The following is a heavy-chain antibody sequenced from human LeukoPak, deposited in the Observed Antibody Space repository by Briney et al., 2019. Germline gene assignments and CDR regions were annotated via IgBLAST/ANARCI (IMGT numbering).Heavy chain of an antibody. CDR2: IYPGDSDT. J-gene: IGHJ4*02. CDR1: GYSFTSYW. CDR3: ARLGDIPLYFLDY. D-gene: IGHD2-15*01. Sequence: GESLNISCKGSGYSFTSYWIGWVRQMPGKGLEWMGIIYPGDSDTRYSPSFQGQVTISADKSISTAYLHWSSLKASDTAMYYCARLGDIPLYFLDYWGQGTLVTVSS. V-gene: IGHV5-51*01.